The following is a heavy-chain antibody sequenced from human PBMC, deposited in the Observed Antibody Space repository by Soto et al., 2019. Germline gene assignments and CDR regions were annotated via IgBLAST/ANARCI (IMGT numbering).Heavy chain of an antibody. CDR1: AFTFSSYR. CDR3: VKERYGQLWLEDYGMDV. V-gene: IGHV3-30*18. Sequence: QVQLVESGGGVVQPGRSLRLSCAASAFTFSSYRIHWVRQAPGKGLYWVAVISYDASDKYYADSVKGRFTISRDNSKNTLYLQMNSLIAEETAVYYCVKERYGQLWLEDYGMDVWGQGTTVTVAS. CDR2: ISYDASDK. J-gene: IGHJ6*02. D-gene: IGHD5-18*01.